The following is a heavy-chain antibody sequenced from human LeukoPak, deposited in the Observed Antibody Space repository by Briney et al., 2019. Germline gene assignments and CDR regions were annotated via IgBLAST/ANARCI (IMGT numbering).Heavy chain of an antibody. CDR2: IDEDGSSD. V-gene: IGHV3-7*01. Sequence: GGSLRLSWSSSGVDFRNVWMSWGRQAPGKGLEWVANIDEDGSSDYYVDSVKGRFTISRDNAKNSLYLHINSLRGDDTAVYYCARDARDDDYSLDYFDYWGQGSLVTVSS. J-gene: IGHJ4*02. CDR1: GVDFRNVW. CDR3: ARDARDDDYSLDYFDY. D-gene: IGHD5-12*01.